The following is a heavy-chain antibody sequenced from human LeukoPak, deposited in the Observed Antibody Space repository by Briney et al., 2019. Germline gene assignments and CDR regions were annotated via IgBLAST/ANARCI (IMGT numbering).Heavy chain of an antibody. D-gene: IGHD2-15*01. J-gene: IGHJ4*02. Sequence: GGSLRLSCAASGFPFNNYWMHWVRQATGKGLVWVSRINSDGSSTTSADSVKGRFTISRDNAKNTLYLQMNSLRSDDTAVYDCAKGGATVIDYCGQGTLVTVSS. CDR3: AKGGATVIDY. V-gene: IGHV3-74*01. CDR2: INSDGSST. CDR1: GFPFNNYW.